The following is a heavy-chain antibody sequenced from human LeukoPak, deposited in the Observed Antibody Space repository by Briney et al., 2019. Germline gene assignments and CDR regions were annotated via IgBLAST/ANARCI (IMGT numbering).Heavy chain of an antibody. Sequence: GGSLRLSCVASGFTFDDYAMHWVRQAPGKGLEWVSGISWNSGSIGYADSVKGRFTISRDNSKNTLYLQMNSLRAEDTAVYYCAKDSEGNYYGPGSYIDYWGQGTLVTVSS. CDR1: GFTFDDYA. D-gene: IGHD3-10*01. CDR2: ISWNSGSI. J-gene: IGHJ4*02. CDR3: AKDSEGNYYGPGSYIDY. V-gene: IGHV3-9*01.